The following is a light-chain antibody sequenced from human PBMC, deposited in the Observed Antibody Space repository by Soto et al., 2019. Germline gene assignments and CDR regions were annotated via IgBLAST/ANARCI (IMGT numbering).Light chain of an antibody. CDR3: LSYTTSSTYV. Sequence: QSVLTQPASVSGSPGQSIAISCTGTSGEIGGYNYVSWYQQHPGRAPKLMIYDVSNRPSGVSTRFSGSKSDNTASLTISGLQPEDEGDYYCLSYTTSSTYVFGTGTKVTVL. CDR2: DVS. V-gene: IGLV2-14*03. CDR1: SGEIGGYNY. J-gene: IGLJ1*01.